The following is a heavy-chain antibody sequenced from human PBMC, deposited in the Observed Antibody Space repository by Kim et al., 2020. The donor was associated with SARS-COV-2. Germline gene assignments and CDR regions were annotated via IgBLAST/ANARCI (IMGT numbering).Heavy chain of an antibody. CDR2: ISSSSSYI. CDR1: GFTFSSYS. CDR3: ARIKNYCSGGSCYGSRAFDI. J-gene: IGHJ3*02. V-gene: IGHV3-21*01. Sequence: GGSLRLSCAASGFTFSSYSMNWVRQAPGKGLEWVSSISSSSSYIYYADSVKGRFTISRDNAKNSLYLQMNSLRAEDTAVYYCARIKNYCSGGSCYGSRAFDIWGQGTMVTVSS. D-gene: IGHD2-15*01.